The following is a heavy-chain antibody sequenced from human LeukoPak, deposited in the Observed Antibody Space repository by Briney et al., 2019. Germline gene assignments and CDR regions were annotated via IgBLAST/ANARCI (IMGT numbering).Heavy chain of an antibody. Sequence: GGSLRLSCAASGFTFSSYAMHWLRQAPGKGLEWVALIRREGSDRYADSVKGRFAISRDNSKNTLYLQMNSLRAEDTAVYYCARAGTQQWLLYVGVYWGQEPWSPSPQ. V-gene: IGHV3-30*02. CDR2: IRREGSDR. J-gene: IGHJ4*01. CDR3: ARAGTQQWLLYVGVY. D-gene: IGHD6-19*01. CDR1: GFTFSSYA.